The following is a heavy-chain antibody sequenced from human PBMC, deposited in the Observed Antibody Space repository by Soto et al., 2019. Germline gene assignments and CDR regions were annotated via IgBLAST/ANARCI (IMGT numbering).Heavy chain of an antibody. J-gene: IGHJ6*02. Sequence: ASVKVSCKASGYTFTSYYMHWVRQAPGKGLEWMGGFDPEDGETIYAQKFQGRVTMTEDTSTDTAYMELSSLRSDDTAVYYCARDLGSYFPYYYYYGMDVWGQGTTVTVSS. CDR3: ARDLGSYFPYYYYYGMDV. CDR1: GYTFTSYY. V-gene: IGHV1-24*01. D-gene: IGHD1-26*01. CDR2: FDPEDGET.